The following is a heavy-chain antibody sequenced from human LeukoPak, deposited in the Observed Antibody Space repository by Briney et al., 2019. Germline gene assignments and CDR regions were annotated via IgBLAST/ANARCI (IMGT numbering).Heavy chain of an antibody. D-gene: IGHD3-16*01. CDR3: AKDDDWGRYKH. CDR1: GFTFSSHG. Sequence: NPGGSLRLSCAASGFTFSSHGMNWVRQAPGKGLEWVSGISPSGGITYYTDSVKGRFTISRDNSKNTQPLQMNSLRAEDTAVYYCAKDDDWGRYKHWGQGTLVTVSS. J-gene: IGHJ1*01. CDR2: ISPSGGIT. V-gene: IGHV3-23*01.